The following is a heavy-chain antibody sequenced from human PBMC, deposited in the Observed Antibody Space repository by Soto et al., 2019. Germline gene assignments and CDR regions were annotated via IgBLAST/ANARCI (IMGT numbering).Heavy chain of an antibody. CDR1: GFTFSSYC. V-gene: IGHV3-7*01. CDR3: ARGAKSIAAAVFDY. J-gene: IGHJ4*02. D-gene: IGHD6-13*01. Sequence: PGGSLRLSCAASGFTFSSYCMSWVRQAPGKGLEWVANIKQDGSEKYYVDSVKGRFTISRDNAKNSLYLQMNSLRAEDTAVYYCARGAKSIAAAVFDYWGQGTLVTVSS. CDR2: IKQDGSEK.